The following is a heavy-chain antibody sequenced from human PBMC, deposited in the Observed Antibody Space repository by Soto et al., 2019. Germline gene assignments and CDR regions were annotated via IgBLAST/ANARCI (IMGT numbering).Heavy chain of an antibody. CDR1: GGSISSGGYY. Sequence: PSETLSLTCTVSGGSISSGGYYWSWMRQQPGKGLEWIGYIYYSGSTYYNPSLKSRVTISVDTSKNQFSLKLSSVTAADTAVYYCARAGQKQGYYSGMDVWGQGTTVTFSS. D-gene: IGHD3-10*01. CDR3: ARAGQKQGYYSGMDV. J-gene: IGHJ6*02. CDR2: IYYSGST. V-gene: IGHV4-31*03.